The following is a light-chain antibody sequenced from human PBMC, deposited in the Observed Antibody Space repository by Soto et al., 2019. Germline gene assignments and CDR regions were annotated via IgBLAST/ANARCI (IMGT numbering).Light chain of an antibody. CDR2: DAS. CDR1: QSSSSW. CDR3: QQYNSYSA. Sequence: IQMTQSASTLSASIGDRVTTTCGASQSSSSWLAWYQQKPGKAPQLLIYDASSLESGVPSRFSGSGSGTEFTLTISSLKPDDFATYYCQQYNSYSAFGQGTKVDIK. J-gene: IGKJ1*01. V-gene: IGKV1-5*01.